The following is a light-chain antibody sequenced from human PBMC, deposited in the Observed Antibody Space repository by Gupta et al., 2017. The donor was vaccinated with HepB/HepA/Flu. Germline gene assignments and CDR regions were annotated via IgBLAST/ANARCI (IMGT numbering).Light chain of an antibody. V-gene: IGKV3-20*01. CDR2: GTS. CDR3: QQYNGSPVFT. CDR1: ESVDSGY. J-gene: IGKJ3*01. Sequence: EILLTQSPGTLSLSPGERATLSCRASESVDSGYLAWYQQKPGQAPKLLIYGTSIRAAGIPDRFSGSGSGTDFTLTISRLEPEDFAVYYCQQYNGSPVFTFGPGTTVDI.